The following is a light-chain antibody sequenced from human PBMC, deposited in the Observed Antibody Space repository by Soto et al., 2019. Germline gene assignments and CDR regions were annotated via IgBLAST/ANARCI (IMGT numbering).Light chain of an antibody. Sequence: QSVLTQPASVSGSPGQSITISCTGTSSDVGAYNYLSWYQHHPGKAPKVIIYEVTNRPSGVSSRFSGSKSGNTASLTISGLQAEDEADYYCSSYTSSDSYVFGTGTKVTVL. CDR1: SSDVGAYNY. CDR3: SSYTSSDSYV. CDR2: EVT. J-gene: IGLJ1*01. V-gene: IGLV2-14*01.